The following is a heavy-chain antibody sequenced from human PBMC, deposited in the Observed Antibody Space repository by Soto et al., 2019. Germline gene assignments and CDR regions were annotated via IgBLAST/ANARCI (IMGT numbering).Heavy chain of an antibody. CDR3: ARAFDGDYYYYMDV. J-gene: IGHJ6*03. CDR2: INHSGST. D-gene: IGHD3-9*01. Sequence: QVQLQQWGAGLLKPSETLSLTCAVYGGSFSGYYWSGIRQPPGKGLEWIGEINHSGSTNYNPSLKSRVTISVDTSKNQFSLKLSSVTAADTAVYYCARAFDGDYYYYMDVWGKGTTVTVSS. CDR1: GGSFSGYY. V-gene: IGHV4-34*01.